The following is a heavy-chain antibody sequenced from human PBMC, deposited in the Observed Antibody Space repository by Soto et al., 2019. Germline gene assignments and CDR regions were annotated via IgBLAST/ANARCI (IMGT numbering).Heavy chain of an antibody. CDR1: GGSITNYY. V-gene: IGHV4-59*08. CDR2: IQYNGYS. J-gene: IGHJ6*02. D-gene: IGHD3-10*01. Sequence: QVQLQESGPGLVKPSETLSLTCTVSGGSITNYYCSWFRQPPGKGLEWIGYIQYNGYSAYNLSLKRRVPRSMDTSKTQFSLMLESVTATDTAVYYCARHGFGSLHGRVDVWGQGTRVIVSS. CDR3: ARHGFGSLHGRVDV.